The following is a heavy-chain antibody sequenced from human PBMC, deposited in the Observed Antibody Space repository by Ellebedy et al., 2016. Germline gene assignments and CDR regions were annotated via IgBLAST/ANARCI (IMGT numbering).Heavy chain of an antibody. V-gene: IGHV4-59*01. Sequence: SETLSLXXTVSGGSISSYYWSWIRQPPGKGLEWIGHIHYSGSTNYNPSLKSRVTISVDTSKNQFSLKLTSVTAADTAVYYCATGGSRDGYNFPLADYWGQGTLVTVSS. J-gene: IGHJ4*02. CDR3: ATGGSRDGYNFPLADY. CDR1: GGSISSYY. D-gene: IGHD5-24*01. CDR2: IHYSGST.